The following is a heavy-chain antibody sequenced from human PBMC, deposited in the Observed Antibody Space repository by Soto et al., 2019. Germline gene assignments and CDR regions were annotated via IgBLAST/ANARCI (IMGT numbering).Heavy chain of an antibody. Sequence: EVQLLGSGGGLVQPGGSLRLSGAASGFTFSSYAMSWVRQAPGRGLGWVSGISGSGVSTHYADSVKGRFTISRDNSKNTLYLQMNSLRAEDTAAYYCAKEVGYSSGYDYFDYWGQGTLVTVSS. CDR1: GFTFSSYA. CDR2: ISGSGVST. D-gene: IGHD6-19*01. CDR3: AKEVGYSSGYDYFDY. V-gene: IGHV3-23*01. J-gene: IGHJ4*02.